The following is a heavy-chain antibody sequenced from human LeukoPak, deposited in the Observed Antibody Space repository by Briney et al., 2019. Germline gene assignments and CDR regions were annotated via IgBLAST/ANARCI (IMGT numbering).Heavy chain of an antibody. V-gene: IGHV1-18*01. Sequence: ASVRVSCTASGYTFTRYGISWVRQAPGQGLQWLGWISASNGNTNYAQKFRDRVTMSTDTSTGTAYLDVRSLTSDDTAVYYCARDHSNWNYAPDFWGQGTLVIVSS. CDR3: ARDHSNWNYAPDF. D-gene: IGHD1-7*01. CDR1: GYTFTRYG. CDR2: ISASNGNT. J-gene: IGHJ4*02.